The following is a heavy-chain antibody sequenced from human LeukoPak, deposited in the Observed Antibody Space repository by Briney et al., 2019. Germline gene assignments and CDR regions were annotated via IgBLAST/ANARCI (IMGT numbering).Heavy chain of an antibody. J-gene: IGHJ3*02. CDR2: IYSSGST. CDR3: ARDRGYRIVGATNAFDI. Sequence: SETLSLTCTVSGGSINNYYWSWIRQPAGRGLEWIGLIYSSGSTSYNPSLKSRVTISVDTSKNQFSLKLSSVTAADTAVYYCARDRGYRIVGATNAFDIWGQGTMVTVSS. D-gene: IGHD1-26*01. V-gene: IGHV4-4*07. CDR1: GGSINNYY.